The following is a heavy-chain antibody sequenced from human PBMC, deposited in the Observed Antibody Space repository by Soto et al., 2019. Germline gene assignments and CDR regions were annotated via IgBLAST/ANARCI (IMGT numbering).Heavy chain of an antibody. CDR2: ISHDGRIE. J-gene: IGHJ5*02. D-gene: IGHD3-3*01. CDR3: ARDGLPDDFRSGGYWFDP. V-gene: IGHV3-30-3*01. CDR1: GFTFSTFA. Sequence: GGSLTLSCAASGFTFSTFALHWVRQAPGEGLEWVALISHDGRIEKYADSVKGRFTISRDNSKNTLYMQMDSLRLDDTGVYYCARDGLPDDFRSGGYWFDPWGQGTQVTVSS.